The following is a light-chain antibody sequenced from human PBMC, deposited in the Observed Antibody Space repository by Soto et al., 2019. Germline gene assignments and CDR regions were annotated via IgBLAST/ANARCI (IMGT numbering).Light chain of an antibody. CDR2: YDT. CDR1: NIGGKT. CDR3: HVWDSSSDHVV. J-gene: IGLJ3*02. V-gene: IGLV3-21*04. Sequence: SYELTQPPSVSVAPGKTASITCGGNNIGGKTVHWFQQKPGQAPVVVLYYDTHRPSGIPERFSGSNSGNTATLTITRVEAGDEADYYCHVWDSSSDHVVFSGGTKVTVL.